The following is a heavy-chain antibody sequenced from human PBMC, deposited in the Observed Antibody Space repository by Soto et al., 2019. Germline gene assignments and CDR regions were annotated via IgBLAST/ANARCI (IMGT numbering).Heavy chain of an antibody. Sequence: GGSLRLSCAASGFTFSSYAMTWVRQAPGKGLEWVSAISGSGGSTYYADSVKGRFTISRDNSKNTLYLQMNSLRAEDTAVYYCAKDSEYQFPYNWFDPWGQGTLVTVSS. D-gene: IGHD2-2*01. CDR2: ISGSGGST. CDR3: AKDSEYQFPYNWFDP. V-gene: IGHV3-23*01. CDR1: GFTFSSYA. J-gene: IGHJ5*02.